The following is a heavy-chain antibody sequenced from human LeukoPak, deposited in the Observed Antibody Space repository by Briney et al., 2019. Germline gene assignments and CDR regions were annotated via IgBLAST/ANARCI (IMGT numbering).Heavy chain of an antibody. J-gene: IGHJ4*02. Sequence: GGSLRLSCAASGFTFNSYEMNWVRQAPGKGLEWVSSISSSSSYIYYADSVKGRFTISRDNAKNSLYLQMNSLRAEDTAVYYCARPTLYYDSSGYIDYWGQGTLVTVSS. V-gene: IGHV3-21*01. CDR1: GFTFNSYE. CDR2: ISSSSSYI. CDR3: ARPTLYYDSSGYIDY. D-gene: IGHD3-22*01.